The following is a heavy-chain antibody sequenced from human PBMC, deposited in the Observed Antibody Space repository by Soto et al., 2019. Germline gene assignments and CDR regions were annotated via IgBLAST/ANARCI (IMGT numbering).Heavy chain of an antibody. CDR1: GGYISISIYY. V-gene: IGHV4-31*03. CDR2: IYYSGAT. D-gene: IGHD2-15*01. CDR3: ARGGLGYCSGGSCYSAELSRYYYGMDV. J-gene: IGHJ6*02. Sequence: SETLSLTCTVSGGYISISIYYWSWIRQHPGKGLEWIGYIYYSGATYYNPSLKGRVTISVDTSKNQFSLKLSSVTAADTAVYYCARGGLGYCSGGSCYSAELSRYYYGMDVWGQGTTVTVSS.